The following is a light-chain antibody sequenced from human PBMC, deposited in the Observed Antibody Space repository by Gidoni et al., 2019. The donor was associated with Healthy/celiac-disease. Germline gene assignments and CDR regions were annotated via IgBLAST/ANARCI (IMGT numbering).Light chain of an antibody. Sequence: PSTLSASVGDRVTITCRASQSISSWLAWYQQKPGKAPKLLIYKASSLESGVPSRFSGSGSGTEFTLTISSLQPDDFATYYCQQYNSYSYTFGQGTKLEIK. V-gene: IGKV1-5*03. CDR2: KAS. CDR3: QQYNSYSYT. J-gene: IGKJ2*01. CDR1: QSISSW.